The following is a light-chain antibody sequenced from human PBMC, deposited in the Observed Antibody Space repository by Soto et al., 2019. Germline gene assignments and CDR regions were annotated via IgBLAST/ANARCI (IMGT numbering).Light chain of an antibody. CDR1: SSDVGGYNY. J-gene: IGLJ1*01. V-gene: IGLV2-14*01. Sequence: QSALTQPAFVSGSPGQSITISCTGTSSDVGGYNYVSWYQQHPGKAPKLMIYDVSNRPSGVSNRFSGSKSGNTASLTISGLQAEDEADYYCSSYTSSSFYVFGTGTKLTVL. CDR2: DVS. CDR3: SSYTSSSFYV.